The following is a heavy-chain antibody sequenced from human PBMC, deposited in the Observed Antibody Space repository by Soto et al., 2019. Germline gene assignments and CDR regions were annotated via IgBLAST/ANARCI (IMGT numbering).Heavy chain of an antibody. CDR2: ISAYNGNT. Sequence: ASVKVSCKASGYTFTSYGISWVRQAPGQGLEWMGWISAYNGNTNYAQKLQGRVTMTTDTSTSTAYMELRSLRSDDTAVYYCARGGRTYYYDSSGYKGAFDIWGQGTMVTVSS. V-gene: IGHV1-18*01. CDR1: GYTFTSYG. D-gene: IGHD3-22*01. J-gene: IGHJ3*02. CDR3: ARGGRTYYYDSSGYKGAFDI.